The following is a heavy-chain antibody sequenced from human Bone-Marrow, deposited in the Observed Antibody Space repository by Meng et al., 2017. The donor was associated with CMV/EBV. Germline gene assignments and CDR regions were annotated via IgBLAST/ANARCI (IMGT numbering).Heavy chain of an antibody. CDR2: ISYDGSNK. D-gene: IGHD6-6*01. CDR3: AKMSQYSTNYYYYYGMDV. V-gene: IGHV3-30*04. CDR1: GFTFSSYA. J-gene: IGHJ6*02. Sequence: GGSLRLSCAASGFTFSSYAMHWVRQAPGKGLEWVAVISYDGSNKYYADSVKGRFTISRDNSKNTLYLQMNSLRAEDRAVYYCAKMSQYSTNYYYYYGMDVWGQGTTVTFSS.